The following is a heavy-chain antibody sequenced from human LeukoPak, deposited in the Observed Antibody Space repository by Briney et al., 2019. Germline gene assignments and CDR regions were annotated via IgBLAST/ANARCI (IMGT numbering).Heavy chain of an antibody. D-gene: IGHD6-6*01. CDR3: ARDVEYSSSPGWFDP. CDR2: IIPIFGTA. CDR1: GGTFSSYA. Sequence: SVKVSCKASGGTFSSYAISWVRQAPGQGLEWMGGIIPIFGTANYAQKFQGRVTITTDESTSTAYMELSSLRSEDTAVYYCARDVEYSSSPGWFDPWGQGTLVTVSS. J-gene: IGHJ5*02. V-gene: IGHV1-69*05.